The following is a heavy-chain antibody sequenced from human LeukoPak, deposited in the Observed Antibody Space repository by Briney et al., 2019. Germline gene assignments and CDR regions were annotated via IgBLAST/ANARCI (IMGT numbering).Heavy chain of an antibody. CDR1: GVFISSYF. J-gene: IGHJ3*02. V-gene: IGHV4-59*01. CDR3: VKDRSGSGYDAFDI. Sequence: SETLSLTCTVSGVFISSYFWGWIRQPPGKGLQWIAYVYHTGNTNYNSSLKSRVTISADTSKNQFSLRLSSVTAADTAVYYCVKDRSGSGYDAFDIWGQGTTVTVSS. CDR2: VYHTGNT. D-gene: IGHD3-3*01.